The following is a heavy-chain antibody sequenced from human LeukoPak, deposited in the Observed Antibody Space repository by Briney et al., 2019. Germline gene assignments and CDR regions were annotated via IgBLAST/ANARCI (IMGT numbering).Heavy chain of an antibody. CDR1: GFTFSSYA. D-gene: IGHD2-2*01. CDR2: ISGRGPST. CDR3: AKARCSNSDCCMPDW. Sequence: PRGSLRLSCAASGFTFSSYAMNWVRQAPGKGLEWVSLISGRGPSTYYADSVKGRFTVSRDNSKNTLYLQMNNLRAEDTAMYYCAKARCSNSDCCMPDWWGQGTLVTVSS. J-gene: IGHJ4*02. V-gene: IGHV3-23*01.